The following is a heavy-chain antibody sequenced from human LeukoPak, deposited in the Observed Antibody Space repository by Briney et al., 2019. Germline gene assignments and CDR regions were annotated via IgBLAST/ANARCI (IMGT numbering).Heavy chain of an antibody. V-gene: IGHV3-66*02. CDR3: VRIANSNYGFYAFDI. Sequence: GGSLRLSCAASGFTVSSNYMSWVRQAPGKGLEWVSVIYSGGSTYYADSVKGRFTISRDNSKNTLYLQMNSLRAEDTAVYYCVRIANSNYGFYAFDIWGQGTMVTVSS. CDR2: IYSGGST. D-gene: IGHD4-11*01. J-gene: IGHJ3*02. CDR1: GFTVSSNY.